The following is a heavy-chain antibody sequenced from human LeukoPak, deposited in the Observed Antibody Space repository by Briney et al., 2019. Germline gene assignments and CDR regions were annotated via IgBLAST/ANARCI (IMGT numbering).Heavy chain of an antibody. J-gene: IGHJ4*02. CDR1: GFTFSSYS. V-gene: IGHV3-21*04. D-gene: IGHD6-19*01. CDR3: ARSREQWLTPFDY. Sequence: GGSLRLSCAASGFTFSSYSINWVRQAPGKGLEWVSSISSSSSYIYYADSVKGRFTISRDNSKNTLYLQMNSLRAEDTAVYYCARSREQWLTPFDYWGQGTLVTVSS. CDR2: ISSSSSYI.